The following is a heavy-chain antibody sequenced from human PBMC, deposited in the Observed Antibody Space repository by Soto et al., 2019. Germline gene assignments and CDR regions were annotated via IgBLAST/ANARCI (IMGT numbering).Heavy chain of an antibody. CDR1: DGSMISYY. J-gene: IGHJ4*02. CDR3: ARRIVATEPFDY. Sequence: PSETLSLTCTVSDGSMISYYWSWIRQPPGRGLEWIGFIYYAGSTKYNPSLNSRVTISVDTSKNQFSLTVTSVTAADTAVYYCARRIVATEPFDYWGQGTLVTVS. V-gene: IGHV4-59*08. D-gene: IGHD5-12*01. CDR2: IYYAGST.